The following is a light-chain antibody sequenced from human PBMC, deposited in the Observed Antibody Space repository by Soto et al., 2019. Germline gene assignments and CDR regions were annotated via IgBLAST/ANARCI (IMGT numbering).Light chain of an antibody. Sequence: EIVLTQSPGTLSLSPGERATLSCRASQSVSSSYLAWYQQKPGQAPRLLIYGPSSRATGIPDRFSGSGSGTDFTLTSSRLEPEDFAVYYCQQYGSSRTFGQGTKVEIK. V-gene: IGKV3-20*01. CDR3: QQYGSSRT. J-gene: IGKJ1*01. CDR1: QSVSSSY. CDR2: GPS.